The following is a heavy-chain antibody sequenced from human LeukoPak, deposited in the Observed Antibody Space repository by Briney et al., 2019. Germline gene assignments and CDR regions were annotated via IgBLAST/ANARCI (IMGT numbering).Heavy chain of an antibody. D-gene: IGHD2-15*01. CDR2: IYHSGST. CDR1: GVSISSYY. J-gene: IGHJ4*02. CDR3: ARARYCSGGSCFQPNFDY. V-gene: IGHV4-59*12. Sequence: SETLSLTCTVSGVSISSYYWSWLRQPPGKGLEWIGEIYHSGSTNYNPSLKSRVTISVDKSKNQFSLKLSSVTAADTAVYYCARARYCSGGSCFQPNFDYWGQGTLVTVSS.